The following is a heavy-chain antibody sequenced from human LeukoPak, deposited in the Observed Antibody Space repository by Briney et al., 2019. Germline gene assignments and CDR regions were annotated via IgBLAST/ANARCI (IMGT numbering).Heavy chain of an antibody. J-gene: IGHJ4*02. CDR2: ISGSGGST. D-gene: IGHD4-23*01. Sequence: GGSLRLSCAASGFTFSSYAMSWVRQAPGKGLEWVSAISGSGGSTYYADSVKGRFTISRDNAKNSVSLQMNRLRAEDTAVYYCARGFGGNSFGYWGQGTLVTVSS. V-gene: IGHV3-23*01. CDR1: GFTFSSYA. CDR3: ARGFGGNSFGY.